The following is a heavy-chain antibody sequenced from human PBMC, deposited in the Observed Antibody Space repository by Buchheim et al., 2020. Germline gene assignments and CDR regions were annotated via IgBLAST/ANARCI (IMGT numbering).Heavy chain of an antibody. Sequence: QVQLVESGGGVVQPGRSLRLSCAASGFTFSSYGMHWVRQAPGKGLEWVAVIWYDGSNKYYADSVKGRFTISRDNAKNSLYLPMNSLRAEDTAVYYCARLRQLFLVWADVWGKGTT. CDR1: GFTFSSYG. CDR3: ARLRQLFLVWADV. D-gene: IGHD3-16*01. CDR2: IWYDGSNK. J-gene: IGHJ6*03. V-gene: IGHV3-33*01.